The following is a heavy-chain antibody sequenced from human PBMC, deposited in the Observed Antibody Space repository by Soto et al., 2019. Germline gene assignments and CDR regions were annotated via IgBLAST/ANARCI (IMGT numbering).Heavy chain of an antibody. CDR3: AKPGKNRVYNAGFDS. Sequence: ALVKAASKASGYTFTSYYINRVRPAPGQGLEWMGWMNPNSGNTGCAQKFQGRVTMTRNTSISTAYMELSSLSSEDTAVYYCAKPGKNRVYNAGFDSWVQGSLVKVS. V-gene: IGHV1-8*01. J-gene: IGHJ5*01. D-gene: IGHD6-13*01. CDR1: GYTFTSYY. CDR2: MNPNSGNT.